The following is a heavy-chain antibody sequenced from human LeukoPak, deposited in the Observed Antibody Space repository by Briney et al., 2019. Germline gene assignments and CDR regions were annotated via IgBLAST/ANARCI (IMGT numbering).Heavy chain of an antibody. J-gene: IGHJ4*02. V-gene: IGHV1-46*01. D-gene: IGHD6-13*01. Sequence: ASVKVSCKASGYTFTSYYMHWVRQAPGQGLEWMGIINPSGGSTSYAQKFQGRVTMTRDTSTTTAYMELRSLRSDDTAVYYCARNGYTSSWYNSWGQGTLVTVSS. CDR3: ARNGYTSSWYNS. CDR1: GYTFTSYY. CDR2: INPSGGST.